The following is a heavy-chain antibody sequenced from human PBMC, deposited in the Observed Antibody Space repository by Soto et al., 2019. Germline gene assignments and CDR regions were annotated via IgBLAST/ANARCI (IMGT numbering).Heavy chain of an antibody. Sequence: GGSLRLSCAASGFTFSSYAMSWVRQAPGKGLEWVSAISGSGGSTYYADSVKGRFTISRDNSKNTLYLQMNSLRAEDTAVYYCAKDEGDIVVVVAATQLSDYGMDVWGQGTTVTVSS. CDR3: AKDEGDIVVVVAATQLSDYGMDV. CDR1: GFTFSSYA. D-gene: IGHD2-15*01. J-gene: IGHJ6*02. V-gene: IGHV3-23*01. CDR2: ISGSGGST.